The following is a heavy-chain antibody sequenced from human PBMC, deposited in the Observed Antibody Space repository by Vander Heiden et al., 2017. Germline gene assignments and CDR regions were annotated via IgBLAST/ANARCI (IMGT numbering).Heavy chain of an antibody. CDR1: GGSISSSSYY. CDR3: AGNSPHGDGWSGDYNDAFDF. Sequence: QLQLQESGPGRVKPSETLSLTCTVSGGSISSSSYYCGWIRQPPGKGRAWIGSIEYSGSNYYNASLKSRVTISVDTSKKQLSLKRIAVTAADTAVYYCAGNSPHGDGWSGDYNDAFDFCGQGTMVTVYS. J-gene: IGHJ3*01. V-gene: IGHV4-39*01. CDR2: IEYSGSN. D-gene: IGHD3-3*01.